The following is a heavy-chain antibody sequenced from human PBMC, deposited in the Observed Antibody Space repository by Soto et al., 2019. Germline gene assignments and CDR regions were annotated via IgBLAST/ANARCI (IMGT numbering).Heavy chain of an antibody. CDR1: GFTFSSYW. J-gene: IGHJ4*02. CDR3: ARAAATMTTIYYFDY. Sequence: PGGSLRLSCAASGFTFSSYWMHWVRQAPGKGLVWVSRINSDGSNTSYADSVKGRFTISRDNSKNTLYLQMNSLRAEDTAVYYCARAAATMTTIYYFDYWGQGTPVTVSS. V-gene: IGHV3-74*01. CDR2: INSDGSNT. D-gene: IGHD4-17*01.